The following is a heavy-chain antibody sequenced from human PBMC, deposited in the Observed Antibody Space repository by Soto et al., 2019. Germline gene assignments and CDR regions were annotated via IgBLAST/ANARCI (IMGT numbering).Heavy chain of an antibody. J-gene: IGHJ6*02. Sequence: SETLSLTCTVSGGSIVTGSYYWGGIRQPPGKGLEWLGHIYYSGNTYYPPSLKSRVTISVDTSKNQFSLRLSSVTAADTAVYYCARLPQEYNYYGMDVWGQGTTVTVSS. D-gene: IGHD1-1*01. CDR2: IYYSGNT. V-gene: IGHV4-39*01. CDR3: ARLPQEYNYYGMDV. CDR1: GGSIVTGSYY.